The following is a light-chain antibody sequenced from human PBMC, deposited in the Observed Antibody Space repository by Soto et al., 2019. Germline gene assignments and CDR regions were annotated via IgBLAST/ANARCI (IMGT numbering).Light chain of an antibody. V-gene: IGKV3-11*01. CDR3: QQHSSWPLCT. CDR1: QSVSSY. J-gene: IGKJ2*02. CDR2: DAS. Sequence: EIVLTQSPASLSLSPGERATLSCRANQSVSSYLAWYQQKPGQAPRLLIYDASNRATGIPARFSGSGSGTDFTPPISSLEHADFAVYYCQQHSSWPLCTFGQGTKLEIK.